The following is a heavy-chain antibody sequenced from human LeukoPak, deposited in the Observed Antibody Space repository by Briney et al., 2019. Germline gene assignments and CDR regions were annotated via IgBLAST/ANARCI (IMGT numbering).Heavy chain of an antibody. Sequence: PSETLSLTCTVSGGSISSSSSYWGWIRQPPGKGLEWVGSMYYSGSTYYNPSLKSRVTISVDTSKNHFSLKLSSVTAADTAVYFCVSMGSGSYFRPYYYYYMDVWGKGTTVTISS. CDR2: MYYSGST. V-gene: IGHV4-39*02. CDR3: VSMGSGSYFRPYYYYYMDV. J-gene: IGHJ6*03. CDR1: GGSISSSSSY. D-gene: IGHD3-10*01.